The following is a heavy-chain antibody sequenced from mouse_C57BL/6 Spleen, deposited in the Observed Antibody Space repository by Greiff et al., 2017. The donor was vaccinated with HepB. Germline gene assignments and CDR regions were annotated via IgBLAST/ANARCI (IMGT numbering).Heavy chain of an antibody. CDR2: ISSGSSTI. V-gene: IGHV5-17*01. Sequence: EVMLVESGGGLVKPGGSLKLSCAASGFTFSDYGMHWVRQAPEKGLEWVAYISSGSSTIYYADTVKGRFTISRDNAKNTLFLQMTSLRSEDTAMYYCARSSSSLYYAMDYWGQGTSVTVSS. J-gene: IGHJ4*01. D-gene: IGHD1-1*01. CDR3: ARSSSSLYYAMDY. CDR1: GFTFSDYG.